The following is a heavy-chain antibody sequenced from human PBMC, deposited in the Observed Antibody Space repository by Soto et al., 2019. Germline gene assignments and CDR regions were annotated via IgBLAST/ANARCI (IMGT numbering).Heavy chain of an antibody. V-gene: IGHV3-23*01. CDR1: ELTFSSYL. CDR3: VLTYPNREYCNSTDCYAFDY. J-gene: IGHJ4*01. CDR2: ISGSGGST. Sequence: PGGPLXLSSAAYELTFSSYLMSWVRQAPGKGLEWVSAISGSGGSTYYADSVKGRFTISRDNSKNTLYLQMNSLRAEDTAVYYCVLTYPNREYCNSTDCYAFDYWGQGNLVTVSS. D-gene: IGHD2-2*01.